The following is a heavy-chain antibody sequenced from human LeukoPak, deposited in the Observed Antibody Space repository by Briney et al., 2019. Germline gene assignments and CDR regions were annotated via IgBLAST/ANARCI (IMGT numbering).Heavy chain of an antibody. CDR3: ARGYTTMVEGYFYYYLDV. Sequence: GGSLRLSCAASGFTFSSYAMSWVRQAPGKGLEWVSGINWNGGNTNYADSVKGRFTISRDNAKRSLYLQMNSLRAEDTALYFCARGYTTMVEGYFYYYLDVWGKGTTVTVSS. V-gene: IGHV3-20*04. CDR2: INWNGGNT. J-gene: IGHJ6*03. D-gene: IGHD5-18*01. CDR1: GFTFSSYA.